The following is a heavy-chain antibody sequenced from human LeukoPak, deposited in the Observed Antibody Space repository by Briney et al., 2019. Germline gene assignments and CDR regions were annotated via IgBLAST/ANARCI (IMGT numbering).Heavy chain of an antibody. CDR1: GFTFSSYA. J-gene: IGHJ4*02. D-gene: IGHD3-3*01. CDR3: AKGAQYDFWSGYTLEYFDV. V-gene: IGHV3-23*01. Sequence: PVRSLRLSCAASGFTFSSYAMNWVRPAPGKGLDWVSFICASVSTTHYADSVTGRFTISRDNSNNTLYLQIHSLRAEDTAAYYCAKGAQYDFWSGYTLEYFDVWGKGTLVTVSS. CDR2: ICASVSTT.